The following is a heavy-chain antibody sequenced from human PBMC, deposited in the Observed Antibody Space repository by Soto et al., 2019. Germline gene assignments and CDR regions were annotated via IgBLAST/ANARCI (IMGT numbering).Heavy chain of an antibody. CDR1: GGSISPYY. J-gene: IGHJ5*02. D-gene: IGHD5-18*01. V-gene: IGHV4-59*01. CDR2: IHYSGKT. Sequence: SETLSLTCTVTGGSISPYYWSWIRQPPGRGLEWIGHIHYSGKTNYNPSLKSRVTITEDTSTDTAYMELSSLRSEDTAVYYCATEVRGYSYGNWFDPWGQGTLVTVSS. CDR3: ATEVRGYSYGNWFDP.